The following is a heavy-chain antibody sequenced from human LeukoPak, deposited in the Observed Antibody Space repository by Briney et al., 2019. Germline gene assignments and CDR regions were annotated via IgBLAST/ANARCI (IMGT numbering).Heavy chain of an antibody. D-gene: IGHD2-15*01. J-gene: IGHJ5*02. CDR3: ARVGVVLVNGYNWFDP. CDR1: GYSFSSYW. V-gene: IGHV5-51*01. CDR2: VYPGDSDT. Sequence: GESLMISCKGSGYSFSSYWIGWVRQMPGKGLEWMGIVYPGDSDTRYSPSFQGQVTISADKSISTAYLQWSSLKASDTAMYYCARVGVVLVNGYNWFDPWGQGTLVTVSS.